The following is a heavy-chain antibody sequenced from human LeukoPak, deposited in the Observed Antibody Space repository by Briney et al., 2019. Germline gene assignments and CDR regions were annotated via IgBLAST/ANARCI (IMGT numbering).Heavy chain of an antibody. CDR1: GYTFTSYG. V-gene: IGHV1-18*01. Sequence: EASVKVSCKASGYTFTSYGISWVRQAPGQGLEWMGWISAYNGNTNYAQKLQGRVTMTTDTSTSTAYMELRSLRSDDTAVYYCARDGREYQLLPWNWFDPWGQGTLVTVSS. CDR2: ISAYNGNT. CDR3: ARDGREYQLLPWNWFDP. D-gene: IGHD2-2*01. J-gene: IGHJ5*02.